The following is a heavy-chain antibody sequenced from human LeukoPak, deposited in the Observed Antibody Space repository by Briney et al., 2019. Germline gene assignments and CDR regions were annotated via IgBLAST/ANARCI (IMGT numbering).Heavy chain of an antibody. Sequence: PGGSLRLSCAASGFTFSDSWMHWVRHAPGKGPEWLPRTSKDGTDTVYADSAKGRLTASRDNAKNTVYLELTNLRPDDTALYYCARGGYSGSYYRFSWGRGTLVTVAS. CDR2: TSKDGTDT. CDR3: ARGGYSGSYYRFS. J-gene: IGHJ4*02. CDR1: GFTFSDSW. D-gene: IGHD6-25*01. V-gene: IGHV3-74*01.